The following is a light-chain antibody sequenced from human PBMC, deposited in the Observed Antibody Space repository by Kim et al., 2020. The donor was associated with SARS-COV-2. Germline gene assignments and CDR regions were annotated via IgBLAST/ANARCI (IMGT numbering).Light chain of an antibody. Sequence: GPRVTISCFGSSSNIGRNSVNWYQHLPGTAPKLLIYSDYQRPSGVPDRFSGSKSGTSASLAISGLQSVDEAHYYCVTWDDSLKGVLFGGGTQLTVL. V-gene: IGLV1-44*01. CDR3: VTWDDSLKGVL. CDR2: SDY. J-gene: IGLJ3*02. CDR1: SSNIGRNS.